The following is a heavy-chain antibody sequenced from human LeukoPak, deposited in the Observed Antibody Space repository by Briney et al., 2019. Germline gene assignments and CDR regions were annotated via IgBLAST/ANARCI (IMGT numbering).Heavy chain of an antibody. Sequence: GGSLRLSCAASGFTFSNFAMSWVRQAPGKGLEWVSAISGSGGDTYYADSVKGRFTISRDNAKSTLYLQMNSLRDEDTAVYYCARDPLDYWGQGTLVTVSS. CDR1: GFTFSNFA. V-gene: IGHV3-23*01. CDR3: ARDPLDY. J-gene: IGHJ4*02. CDR2: ISGSGGDT.